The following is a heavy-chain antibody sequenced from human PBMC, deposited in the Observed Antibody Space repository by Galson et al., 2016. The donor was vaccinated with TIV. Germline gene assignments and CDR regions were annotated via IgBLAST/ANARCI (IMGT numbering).Heavy chain of an antibody. D-gene: IGHD3-16*01. V-gene: IGHV1-69*04. CDR1: GYIFTNYG. J-gene: IGHJ4*02. Sequence: SVKVSCKGTGYIFTNYGITWVRQAPGQGPEWMGRVIPILNTANYAQRFQGRVTITADKSTSTSYLEVSSLKYDDTAVYYCARHVPDADYLPDWGQGTLVTVSS. CDR3: ARHVPDADYLPD. CDR2: VIPILNTA.